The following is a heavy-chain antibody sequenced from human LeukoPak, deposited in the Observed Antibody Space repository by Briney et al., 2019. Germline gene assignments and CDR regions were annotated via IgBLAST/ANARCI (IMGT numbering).Heavy chain of an antibody. J-gene: IGHJ4*02. V-gene: IGHV1-18*01. Sequence: GASVKVSCKASGGTFSSYAISWVRQAPGQGLEWMGWISAYNGNTNYAQKLQGRVTMTTDTSTSTAYMELRSLRSDDTAVYYCARSQYYDILTGYYRTLGFDYWGQGTLVTVSS. CDR2: ISAYNGNT. CDR3: ARSQYYDILTGYYRTLGFDY. D-gene: IGHD3-9*01. CDR1: GGTFSSYA.